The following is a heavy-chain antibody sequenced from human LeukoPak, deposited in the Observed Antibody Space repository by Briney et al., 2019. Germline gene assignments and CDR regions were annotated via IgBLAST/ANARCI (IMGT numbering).Heavy chain of an antibody. CDR1: GGSISSSTYF. D-gene: IGHD6-19*01. CDR2: IYYTGKT. Sequence: PSETLSLTCSVSGGSISSSTYFWGWIRQPPGKGLEWIGSIYYTGKTYYNPSLESRVTISVDTFKNQFSLRLRSVTAADTAVYYCARVRAVAGTPPDYWGQGTLVTVSS. V-gene: IGHV4-39*07. CDR3: ARVRAVAGTPPDY. J-gene: IGHJ4*02.